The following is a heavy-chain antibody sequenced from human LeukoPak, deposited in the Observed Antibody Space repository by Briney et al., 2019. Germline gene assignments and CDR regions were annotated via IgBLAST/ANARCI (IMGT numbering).Heavy chain of an antibody. D-gene: IGHD4-23*01. Sequence: GGSLRLSCAASGFTFSSYEMNWVRQVPGKGLEWVSYISSSGSTIYYADSVKGRFTISRDNAKNSLYLQMNSLRAEDTAVYYCARRAGGYSHPHDYWGQGTLVTVSS. J-gene: IGHJ4*02. CDR1: GFTFSSYE. V-gene: IGHV3-48*03. CDR2: ISSSGSTI. CDR3: ARRAGGYSHPHDY.